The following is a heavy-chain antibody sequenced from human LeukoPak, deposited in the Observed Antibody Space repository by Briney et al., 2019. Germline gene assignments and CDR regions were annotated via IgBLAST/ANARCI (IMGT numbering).Heavy chain of an antibody. V-gene: IGHV3-48*02. D-gene: IGHD3-3*01. CDR2: ISSSSTI. Sequence: GGSLRLSCAASGFTFSSYSMNWVRQAPGEGLEWVSYISSSSTIYYADSVKGRFTISRDNAKNSLYLQMNSLRDEDTAVYYCARGIWRVWGQGTTVTVSS. J-gene: IGHJ6*02. CDR1: GFTFSSYS. CDR3: ARGIWRV.